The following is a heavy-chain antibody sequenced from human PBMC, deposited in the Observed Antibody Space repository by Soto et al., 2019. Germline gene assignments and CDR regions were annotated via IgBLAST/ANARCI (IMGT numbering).Heavy chain of an antibody. J-gene: IGHJ6*02. CDR2: ISYDGSNK. CDR3: ARVYDFWSGYYYPYGMDV. V-gene: IGHV3-30-3*01. Sequence: QVQLVESGGGVVQPGRSLRLSCAASGFTFSSYAMHWVRQAPVKGLEWVAVISYDGSNKNHADTVKGRFTISRDNSKNTLYLQMNSLRAENTAVYYCARVYDFWSGYYYPYGMDVCGQGATVTVSS. D-gene: IGHD3-3*01. CDR1: GFTFSSYA.